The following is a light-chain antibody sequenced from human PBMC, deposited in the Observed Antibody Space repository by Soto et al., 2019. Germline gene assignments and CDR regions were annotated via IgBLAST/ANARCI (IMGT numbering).Light chain of an antibody. J-gene: IGKJ1*01. Sequence: DIPMTQSPSTLSASVGDRVTITCRARQSISSWLAWYQQKPGKAPKLLIYDASSLKSGVPSRFSGSGSGTEFTLTISSLQPDDFATYFCQQYNSFSPRTFGQGTKVEIK. V-gene: IGKV1-5*01. CDR3: QQYNSFSPRT. CDR1: QSISSW. CDR2: DAS.